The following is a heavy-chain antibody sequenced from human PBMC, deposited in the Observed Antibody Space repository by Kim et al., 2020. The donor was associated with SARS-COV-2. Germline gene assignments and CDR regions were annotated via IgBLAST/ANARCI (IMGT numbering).Heavy chain of an antibody. CDR3: ARAPQGSYYYPYNMDV. V-gene: IGHV3-33*01. CDR2: IWFDGSYK. D-gene: IGHD6-13*01. Sequence: GGSLRLSCATSGFTFTSFGMHWLRQTPGRGLEWLALIWFDGSYKYYADSLKGRFTISRDTSQNTVHLQMHALRAEDTAIYYCARAPQGSYYYPYNMDVWGQGTTVNVTS. J-gene: IGHJ6*02. CDR1: GFTFTSFG.